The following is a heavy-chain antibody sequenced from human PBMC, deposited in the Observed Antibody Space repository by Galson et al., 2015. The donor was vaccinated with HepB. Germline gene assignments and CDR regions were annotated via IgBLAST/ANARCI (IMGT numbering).Heavy chain of an antibody. CDR2: ISAYNGNT. D-gene: IGHD3-16*02. CDR1: GYTFTSYG. V-gene: IGHV1-18*04. Sequence: SVKVSCKASGYTFTSYGISWVRQAPGQGLEWMGWISAYNGNTNYAQKLQGRVTMTTDTSTSTAYMELRSLRSDDTAVYYCARCPGHWGSYRYRDYYGMDVWGQGTTVTVSS. J-gene: IGHJ6*02. CDR3: ARCPGHWGSYRYRDYYGMDV.